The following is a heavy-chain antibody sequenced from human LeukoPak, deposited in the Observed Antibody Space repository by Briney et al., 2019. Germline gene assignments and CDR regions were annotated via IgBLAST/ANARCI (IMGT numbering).Heavy chain of an antibody. V-gene: IGHV3-23*01. CDR3: AKWRGSGSYYNDGSFDY. CDR2: ISGSGVTT. D-gene: IGHD3-10*01. Sequence: PGGSLRLSCAASGLIFSNYAMSWVRQAPGKGLEWVSGISGSGVTTYYADSVKGRFTISRDNSKNTLYLQMNSPRAEDTAVYFCAKWRGSGSYYNDGSFDYWGQGTLVTVSS. J-gene: IGHJ4*02. CDR1: GLIFSNYA.